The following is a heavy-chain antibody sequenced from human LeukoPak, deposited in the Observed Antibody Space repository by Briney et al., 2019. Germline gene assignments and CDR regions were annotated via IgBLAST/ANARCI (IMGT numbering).Heavy chain of an antibody. D-gene: IGHD3-22*01. J-gene: IGHJ3*02. CDR1: GGSISSSSYY. CDR3: ARTLKKTYYYDSSGPSRAFDI. V-gene: IGHV4-39*07. Sequence: SETLSLTCTVSGGSISSSSYYWGWLRQPPGKGLEGVGSIYYSGSTYYNPSLNSRAIITVNTSKNQFSLKKSSVTAADTAVYYCARTLKKTYYYDSSGPSRAFDIWGQGTMVTVSS. CDR2: IYYSGST.